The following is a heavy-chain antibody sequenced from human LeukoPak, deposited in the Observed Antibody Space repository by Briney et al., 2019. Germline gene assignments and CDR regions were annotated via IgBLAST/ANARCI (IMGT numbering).Heavy chain of an antibody. CDR1: GGPISSYY. J-gene: IGHJ4*02. CDR2: IYYSGST. V-gene: IGHV4-59*01. D-gene: IGHD1-26*01. CDR3: ARGIVGVNFDY. Sequence: PSETLSLTCTVSGGPISSYYWSWIRQPPGKGLEWIGYIYYSGSTNYNPSLKSRVTISVDTSKNQFSLKLSSVTAADTAVYYCARGIVGVNFDYWGQGTLVTVSS.